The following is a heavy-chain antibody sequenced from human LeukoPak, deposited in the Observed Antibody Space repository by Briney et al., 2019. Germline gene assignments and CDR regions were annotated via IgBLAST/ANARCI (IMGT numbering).Heavy chain of an antibody. J-gene: IGHJ6*03. CDR2: ISGTGAST. V-gene: IGHV3-23*01. D-gene: IGHD1-1*01. CDR3: AKNIRQLGNYYYYMDV. CDR1: GFTFSNYA. Sequence: GGSLRLSCAVSGFTFSNYAMSWVRQAPGKGPEWVSAISGTGASTFYADSVKGRFTISRDNSKNTLYLQMNSLRAEDTAIYYCAKNIRQLGNYYYYMDVWGKGTTVTISS.